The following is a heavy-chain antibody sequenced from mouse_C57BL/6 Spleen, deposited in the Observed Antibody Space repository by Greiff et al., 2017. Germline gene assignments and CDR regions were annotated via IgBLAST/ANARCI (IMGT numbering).Heavy chain of an antibody. J-gene: IGHJ2*01. CDR2: INPNYGTT. CDR3: ARGLTTVVAEDFDY. V-gene: IGHV1-39*01. CDR1: GYSFTDYN. Sequence: LVESGPELVKPGASVKISCKASGYSFTDYNMNWVKQSNGKSLEWIGVINPNYGTTSYNQKFKGKATLTVDQSSSTAYMQLNSLTSEDSAVYYCARGLTTVVAEDFDYWGQGTTLTVSS. D-gene: IGHD1-1*01.